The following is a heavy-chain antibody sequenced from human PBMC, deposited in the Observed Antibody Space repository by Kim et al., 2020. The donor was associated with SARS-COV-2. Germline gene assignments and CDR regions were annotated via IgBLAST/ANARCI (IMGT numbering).Heavy chain of an antibody. Sequence: SETLSLTCTVSGGSISSSSYYWGWIRQPPGKGLEWIGSIYYSGSTYYNPSLKSRVTISVDTSKNQFSLKLSSVTAADTAVYYCARQFLLLRYFDWLSNPGEEVGNWGQGTLVTVSS. CDR2: IYYSGST. CDR3: ARQFLLLRYFDWLSNPGEEVGN. V-gene: IGHV4-39*01. CDR1: GGSISSSSYY. D-gene: IGHD3-9*01. J-gene: IGHJ4*02.